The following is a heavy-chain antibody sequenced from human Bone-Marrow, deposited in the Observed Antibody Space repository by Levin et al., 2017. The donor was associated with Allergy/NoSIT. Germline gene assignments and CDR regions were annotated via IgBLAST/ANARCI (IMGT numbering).Heavy chain of an antibody. CDR1: GFSVRSNY. CDR2: IYSGGIT. CDR3: ARGDTD. J-gene: IGHJ4*02. V-gene: IGHV3-53*01. Sequence: LSLTCVASGFSVRSNYMSWVRQAPGKGLEWVSVIYSGGITYYADSVKGRFNISRDNAKNTVYLEMNGLGPDDTGVYYCARGDTDWGQGTLVTVSA.